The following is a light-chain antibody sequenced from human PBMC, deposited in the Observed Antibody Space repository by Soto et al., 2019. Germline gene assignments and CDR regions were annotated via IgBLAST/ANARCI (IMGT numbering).Light chain of an antibody. J-gene: IGKJ1*01. CDR3: QQYGSSPWT. CDR2: DAS. V-gene: IGKV3-20*01. Sequence: EIVLTQSPATLSLSPGERATLSCRASQSISNSLAWYQQKPGQAPSLLIFDASKRATGIPARFSGSGSGTDFTLTISRLEPEDFAVYYCQQYGSSPWTFGQGTKVDI. CDR1: QSISNS.